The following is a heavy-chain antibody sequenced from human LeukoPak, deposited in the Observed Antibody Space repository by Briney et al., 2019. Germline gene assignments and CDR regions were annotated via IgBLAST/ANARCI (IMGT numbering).Heavy chain of an antibody. Sequence: GGSLRLSCAASGFTFDDYAMHWVRQAPGKGREWVSLISGDGGSTYYADSVKGLFTISRDNSKNSLYLQMNSLRTEDTALYYCAKDYRYIIDYWGQGTLVTVSS. V-gene: IGHV3-43*02. J-gene: IGHJ4*02. CDR1: GFTFDDYA. D-gene: IGHD5-18*01. CDR2: ISGDGGST. CDR3: AKDYRYIIDY.